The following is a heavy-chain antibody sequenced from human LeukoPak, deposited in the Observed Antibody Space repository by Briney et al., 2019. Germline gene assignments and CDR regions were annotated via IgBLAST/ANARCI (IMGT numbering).Heavy chain of an antibody. J-gene: IGHJ6*03. D-gene: IGHD1-26*01. Sequence: GGSLRLSCAASGFTFSDYYMSWIRQAPGKGLEWVLYISSSGSTIYYADSVKGRFTISRDNAKNSLYLQMDSLGPEDTAVYYCARDPYSGNYGTYYYYYMDVWGKGTTVTISS. V-gene: IGHV3-11*04. CDR1: GFTFSDYY. CDR3: ARDPYSGNYGTYYYYYMDV. CDR2: ISSSGSTI.